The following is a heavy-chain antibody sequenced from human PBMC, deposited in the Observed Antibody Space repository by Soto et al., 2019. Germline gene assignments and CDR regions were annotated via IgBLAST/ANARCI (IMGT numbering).Heavy chain of an antibody. Sequence: QVQLQESGPVLVKPSQTLSLTCTVSGGSISSGGYYWSWIRQHPGKGLEWMGYIYYSGSTYYNPSLKSRVTITVDPSKNHLSLKLSSVNAADTAVYYCARVCGGDCHNGMDVWGQGTTDTVSS. V-gene: IGHV4-31*03. J-gene: IGHJ6*02. D-gene: IGHD2-21*02. CDR3: ARVCGGDCHNGMDV. CDR1: GGSISSGGYY. CDR2: IYYSGST.